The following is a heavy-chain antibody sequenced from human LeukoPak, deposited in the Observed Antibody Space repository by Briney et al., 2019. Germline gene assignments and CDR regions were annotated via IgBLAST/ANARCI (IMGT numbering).Heavy chain of an antibody. Sequence: QSGGSLRLSCAASGFTFSTYWMSWVRQAPGKGLEWVANIKQDGSDKFYADSMKGRFTISRDNAKNSVYLQMDSLRVEDTAVYYCTRDYRGKDVWGRGTTVTVSS. D-gene: IGHD3-16*02. CDR1: GFTFSTYW. CDR2: IKQDGSDK. V-gene: IGHV3-7*01. CDR3: TRDYRGKDV. J-gene: IGHJ6*02.